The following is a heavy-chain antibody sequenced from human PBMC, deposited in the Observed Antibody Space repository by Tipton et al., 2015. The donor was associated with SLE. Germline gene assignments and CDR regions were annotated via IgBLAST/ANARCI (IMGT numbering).Heavy chain of an antibody. CDR3: ARGEDIVVAVDAFDI. J-gene: IGHJ3*02. V-gene: IGHV4-59*01. D-gene: IGHD2-15*01. CDR1: GGSISSYY. CDR2: IYYSGST. Sequence: TLSLTCTVSGGSISSYYWSWIRQPPGKGLEWIGYIYYSGSTNYNPSLKSRVTISVDTSKNQFSLRLSSVTAADTAMYYCARGEDIVVAVDAFDIWGQGTMVTVSS.